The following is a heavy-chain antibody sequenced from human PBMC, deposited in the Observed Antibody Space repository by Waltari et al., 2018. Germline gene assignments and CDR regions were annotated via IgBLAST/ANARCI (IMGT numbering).Heavy chain of an antibody. Sequence: TLTRNGISWVRQAPGQGLEWMGWINTVTGKTDYAQKFQGRVTMSTDTSTSTVHMELWSLRSDDTAVYYCAREPLLLDYWGQGTLVTVSS. V-gene: IGHV1-18*04. J-gene: IGHJ4*02. CDR2: INTVTGKT. CDR3: AREPLLLDY. CDR1: TLTRNG.